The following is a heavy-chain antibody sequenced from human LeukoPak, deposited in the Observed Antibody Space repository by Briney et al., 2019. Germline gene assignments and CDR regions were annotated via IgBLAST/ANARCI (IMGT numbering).Heavy chain of an antibody. CDR2: IYYTGST. D-gene: IGHD3-10*01. CDR3: ARSQNYYGSGDY. CDR1: GGSVSNGNYY. J-gene: IGHJ4*02. V-gene: IGHV4-61*03. Sequence: SETLSLTCTVSGGSVSNGNYYWSWLRQPPGKALEWIGYIYYTGSTYYNPSLEGRVTISVDTSKNHFSVKLSSVTAADTAVYYCARSQNYYGSGDYWSQGTLVTVSS.